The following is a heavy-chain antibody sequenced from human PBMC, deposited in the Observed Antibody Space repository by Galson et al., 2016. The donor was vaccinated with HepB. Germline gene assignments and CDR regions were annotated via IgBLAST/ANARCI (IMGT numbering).Heavy chain of an antibody. CDR3: ARENGGSGTYYHFDY. CDR1: GYTFNSYV. V-gene: IGHV1-3*01. D-gene: IGHD3-10*01. J-gene: IGHJ4*02. CDR2: IDAGNGKT. Sequence: SVKVSCKGSGYTFNSYVIHWVRQAPGQRLEWMAWIDAGNGKTKYSQRFQGRVTFTKDTSADTTYMGLSSLRSEDTAIYYCARENGGSGTYYHFDYWGQGTLVTVSS.